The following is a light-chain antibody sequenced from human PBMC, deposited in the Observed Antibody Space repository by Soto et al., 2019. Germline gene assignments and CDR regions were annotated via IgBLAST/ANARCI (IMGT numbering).Light chain of an antibody. V-gene: IGKV3-20*01. CDR3: QQYLNSPRT. CDR2: DAS. Sequence: VLTHSPGTLSLSPCEGATLSSRASQRVASDLAWYLQKPGQPPRLLIYDASIRATGIPDRISGSGSERDFTLTISRLEPEDAAVYYCQQYLNSPRTFGQGTKVDIK. J-gene: IGKJ1*01. CDR1: QRVASD.